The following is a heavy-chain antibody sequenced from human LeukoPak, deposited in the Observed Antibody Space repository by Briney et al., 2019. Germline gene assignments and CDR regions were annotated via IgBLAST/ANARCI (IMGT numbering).Heavy chain of an antibody. CDR2: ISSSSSYI. D-gene: IGHD2-2*01. CDR3: ARDSRHCGSTSCADAFDI. V-gene: IGHV3-21*01. J-gene: IGHJ3*02. Sequence: GGSLRLSCAASGFTFSSYSMNWVRQAPGKGLEWVSSISSSSSYIYYADSVKGRFTISRDNAKNSLYLQMNSLRAEDTAVYYCARDSRHCGSTSCADAFDIWGQGTMVTVSS. CDR1: GFTFSSYS.